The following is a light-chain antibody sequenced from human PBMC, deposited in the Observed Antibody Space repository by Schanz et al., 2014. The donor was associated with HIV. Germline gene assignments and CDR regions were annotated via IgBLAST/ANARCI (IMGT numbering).Light chain of an antibody. CDR2: EVN. CDR3: SSYVSGSTYV. Sequence: QSALTQPPSASGSPGQSVTISCTGTSSALGAYNYVSWYQQHPGKAPKPMIYEVNKRPSGVPDRFSGSKSGNTASLTISGLQVEDEAEYYCSSYVSGSTYVFGSGTKLTVL. CDR1: SSALGAYNY. V-gene: IGLV2-8*01. J-gene: IGLJ1*01.